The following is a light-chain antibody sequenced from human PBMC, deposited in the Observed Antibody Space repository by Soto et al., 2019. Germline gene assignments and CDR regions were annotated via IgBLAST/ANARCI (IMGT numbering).Light chain of an antibody. CDR3: CSYLGSSTV. CDR1: SGDVGNYNL. Sequence: SVLTQPASVSGSPGQSIPISCTGVSGDVGNYNLVSWYQQHPAKAPKLIIYEDDKRPSGVSNRFSGSKSGDTASLTISGLQSEDEAAYYCCSYLGSSTVFGGGTKLTVL. CDR2: EDD. V-gene: IGLV2-23*01. J-gene: IGLJ3*02.